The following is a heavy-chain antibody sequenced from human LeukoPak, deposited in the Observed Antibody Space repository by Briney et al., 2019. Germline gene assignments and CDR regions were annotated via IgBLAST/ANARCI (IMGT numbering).Heavy chain of an antibody. CDR1: GFTFSSYG. V-gene: IGHV3-30*18. CDR3: AKDKSGGYSYGGFDY. D-gene: IGHD5-18*01. CDR2: ISYDGSNK. J-gene: IGHJ4*02. Sequence: GASLRLSCAASGFTFSSYGMHWVRQAPGKGLEWVAVISYDGSNKYYADSVKGRFTISRDNSKNTLYLQMNSLRAEDTAVYYCAKDKSGGYSYGGFDYWGQGTLVTVSS.